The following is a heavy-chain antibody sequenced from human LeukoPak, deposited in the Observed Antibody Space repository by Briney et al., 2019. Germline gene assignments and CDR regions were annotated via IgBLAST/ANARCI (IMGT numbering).Heavy chain of an antibody. CDR1: GYTFTGYY. CDR3: ARALSMVTRPMDV. V-gene: IGHV1-2*02. D-gene: IGHD2-21*02. J-gene: IGHJ6*02. CDR2: INPNSGGT. Sequence: ASVKVSCKASGYTFTGYYMHWVRPAPGQGLAWMGWINPNSGGTNYAQKFQGRVTMTRDTSISTAYMELSRLRSDDTAVYYCARALSMVTRPMDVWGQGTTVTVSS.